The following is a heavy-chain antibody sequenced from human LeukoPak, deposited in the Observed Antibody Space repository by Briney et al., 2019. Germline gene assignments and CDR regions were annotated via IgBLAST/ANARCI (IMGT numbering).Heavy chain of an antibody. V-gene: IGHV4-34*01. CDR1: GGSISSHY. CDR2: INHSGST. Sequence: SETLSLTCTVSGGSISSHYWSWIRQPPGKGLEWIGEINHSGSTNYNPSLKSRVTISVDTSKNQFSLKLSSVTAADTAVYYCARARENDYWGQGTLVTVSS. CDR3: ARARENDY. D-gene: IGHD5-24*01. J-gene: IGHJ4*02.